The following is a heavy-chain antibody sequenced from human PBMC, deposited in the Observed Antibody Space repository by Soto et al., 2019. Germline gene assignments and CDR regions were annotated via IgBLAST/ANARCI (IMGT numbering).Heavy chain of an antibody. D-gene: IGHD1-26*01. J-gene: IGHJ6*02. CDR1: GFSFRDYG. Sequence: GGSLRLSCAASGFSFRDYGMHWVRQRTGKGLEWVSGLGAADDPYYIASVKGRFSVSRDNAQNSLYLQMNNLRGDDTAVYFCARAYLGRLPRRADYYYAMDVWGRGTTVTVSS. CDR3: ARAYLGRLPRRADYYYAMDV. CDR2: LGAADDP. V-gene: IGHV3-13*05.